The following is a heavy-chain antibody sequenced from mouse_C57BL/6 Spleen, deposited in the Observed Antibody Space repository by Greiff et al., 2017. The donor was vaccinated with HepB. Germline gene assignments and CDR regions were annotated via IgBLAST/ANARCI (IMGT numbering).Heavy chain of an antibody. J-gene: IGHJ2*01. V-gene: IGHV1-63*01. CDR3: ARMITTRDYYYFDD. CDR2: IYPGGGYT. CDR1: GYTFTNYW. Sequence: VQLQQSGAELVRPGTSVKMSCKASGYTFTNYWIGWAKQRPGHGLEWIGDIYPGGGYTNYNEKFKGKATLTADKSSSTAYMQFSSLTSEDSAIYYCARMITTRDYYYFDDWGQGTTLAVAS. D-gene: IGHD2-4*01.